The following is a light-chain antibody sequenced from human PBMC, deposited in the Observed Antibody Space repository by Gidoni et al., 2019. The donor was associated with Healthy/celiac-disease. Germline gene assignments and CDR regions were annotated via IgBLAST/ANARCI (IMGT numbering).Light chain of an antibody. Sequence: QSALTPPASVSVSPGQSNTISCSGTSSDVGSYNLVSWYQQHPGKAPKLMIYEGSKRPSGVSNRFSGSKSGNTASLTISGLQAEDEADYYCCSYAGSSTRYVFGTGTKVTVL. CDR2: EGS. CDR1: SSDVGSYNL. V-gene: IGLV2-23*01. CDR3: CSYAGSSTRYV. J-gene: IGLJ1*01.